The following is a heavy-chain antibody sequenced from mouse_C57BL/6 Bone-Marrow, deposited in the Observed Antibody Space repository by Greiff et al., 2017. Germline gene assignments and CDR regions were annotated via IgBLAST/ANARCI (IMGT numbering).Heavy chain of an antibody. J-gene: IGHJ3*01. V-gene: IGHV1-81*01. D-gene: IGHD2-4*01. Sequence: QVQLQQSGAELARPGASVKLSCKASGYTFTSYGISWVKQRTGQGLEWIGEIYPRSGNTYYNEKFKGKATLTADKSSSTAYMELRSLTSEDSAVYFCARCSGLRAWFAYWGQGTLVTVSA. CDR3: ARCSGLRAWFAY. CDR1: GYTFTSYG. CDR2: IYPRSGNT.